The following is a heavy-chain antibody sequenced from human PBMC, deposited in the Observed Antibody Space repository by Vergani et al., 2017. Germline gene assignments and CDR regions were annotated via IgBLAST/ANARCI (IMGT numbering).Heavy chain of an antibody. CDR2: INHSGST. D-gene: IGHD2-21*01. CDR3: ASSKGIVVVGGRWFDP. J-gene: IGHJ5*02. CDR1: GGSFSGYY. Sequence: QVQLQQWGAGLLKPSETLSLTCAVYGGSFSGYYWSRIRQPPGKGLEWIGEINHSGSTNYNPSLKSRVTISVDTSKNQFSLKLSSVTAADTAVYYCASSKGIVVVGGRWFDPWGQGTLVTVSS. V-gene: IGHV4-34*01.